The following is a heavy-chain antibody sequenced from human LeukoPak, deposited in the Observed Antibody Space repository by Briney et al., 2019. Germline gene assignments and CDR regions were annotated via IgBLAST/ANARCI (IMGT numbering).Heavy chain of an antibody. D-gene: IGHD1-26*01. Sequence: GGSLKLPCAASGFTFSSYWMHWVRQAPGKGLVWLSRLNSDGSTTIYADSVKGRFTISRDNAKNTLYLQMNSLRAEDTAVYYCARRSGSYAFDYWGQGTLVTVSS. CDR1: GFTFSSYW. CDR2: LNSDGSTT. CDR3: ARRSGSYAFDY. J-gene: IGHJ4*02. V-gene: IGHV3-74*01.